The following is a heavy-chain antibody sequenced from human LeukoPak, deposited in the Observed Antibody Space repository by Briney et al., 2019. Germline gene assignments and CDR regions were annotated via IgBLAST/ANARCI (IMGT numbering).Heavy chain of an antibody. CDR1: GFTFSSYS. Sequence: GGSLRLSCAASGFTFSSYSMNWVRQAPGKGLEWVSSISSSSSYIYYADSVKGRFTTSRDNAKNSLYLQMNSLRAEDTAVYYCARNRAAAGPYYFDYWGQGTLVTVSS. V-gene: IGHV3-21*01. J-gene: IGHJ4*02. D-gene: IGHD6-13*01. CDR3: ARNRAAAGPYYFDY. CDR2: ISSSSSYI.